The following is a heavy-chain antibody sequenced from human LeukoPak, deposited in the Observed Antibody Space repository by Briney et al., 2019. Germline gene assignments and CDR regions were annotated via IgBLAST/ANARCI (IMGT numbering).Heavy chain of an antibody. J-gene: IGHJ4*02. V-gene: IGHV3-23*01. CDR2: ISGSGGST. CDR1: GFTFSSYA. Sequence: GGSLRLSCAASGFTFSSYAMSWVRQAPGKGLEWVSAISGSGGSTYYADSVKGRFTISRDNSKNTLYLQMNSPRAEDTAVYYCAKLNRGAAAGTYADYWGQGTLVTVSS. D-gene: IGHD6-13*01. CDR3: AKLNRGAAAGTYADY.